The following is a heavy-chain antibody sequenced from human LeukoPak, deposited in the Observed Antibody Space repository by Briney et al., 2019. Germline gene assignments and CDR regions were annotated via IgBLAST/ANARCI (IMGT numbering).Heavy chain of an antibody. Sequence: PGGSLRLSCAASGFTFRSYWMTWVRQYPGKGLEWVANIKQDGSETYYADSVKGRFTISRDNAKRSLYLQMNSLRAEDTAVYYCAKDYYGEGVDFIDYWGQGTLVTVSS. CDR2: IKQDGSET. CDR1: GFTFRSYW. J-gene: IGHJ4*02. D-gene: IGHD4-17*01. V-gene: IGHV3-7*01. CDR3: AKDYYGEGVDFIDY.